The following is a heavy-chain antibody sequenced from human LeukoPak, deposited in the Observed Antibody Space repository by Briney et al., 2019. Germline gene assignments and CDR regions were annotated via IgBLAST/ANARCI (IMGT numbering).Heavy chain of an antibody. CDR1: GGSISGYY. CDR2: VYFSGST. Sequence: SESLPLTCSVSGGSISGYYWSWIRQPPGKGLEWIGDVYFSGSTNYNPSLKSRVTISVGTSKSQFSLQLSSVTAADTAVYYCARVSRWPEKKTYYYYGMDVWGQGTTVTVSS. J-gene: IGHJ6*02. CDR3: ARVSRWPEKKTYYYYGMDV. D-gene: IGHD1-14*01. V-gene: IGHV4-59*01.